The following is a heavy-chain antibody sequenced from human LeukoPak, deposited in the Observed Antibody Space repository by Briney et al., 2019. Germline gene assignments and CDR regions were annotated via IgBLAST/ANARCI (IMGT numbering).Heavy chain of an antibody. CDR3: AREADY. J-gene: IGHJ4*02. Sequence: SETLSLTCTVSGGSISSYYWSWIRQPPGKGLEWIGYIYYSGSTNYNPSLKSRVTISVDTSKNQFSLRLSSVTAADRAVYYCAREADYWGQGTLVTVSS. CDR2: IYYSGST. V-gene: IGHV4-59*01. CDR1: GGSISSYY.